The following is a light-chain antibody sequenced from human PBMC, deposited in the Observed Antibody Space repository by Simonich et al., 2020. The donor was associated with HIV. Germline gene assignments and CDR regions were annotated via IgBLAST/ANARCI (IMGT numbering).Light chain of an antibody. Sequence: QSALTQPASVSGSPGQSISISCTGTSSYVGGYNYVSWYQQHPGKAPKLIIYDLSKRPSGVSNRFSGSKSGNTASLTISGLKAEDEADYYCCSYAGTTFVVFGGGTKLTVL. CDR2: DLS. CDR1: SSYVGGYNY. J-gene: IGLJ2*01. V-gene: IGLV2-23*02. CDR3: CSYAGTTFVV.